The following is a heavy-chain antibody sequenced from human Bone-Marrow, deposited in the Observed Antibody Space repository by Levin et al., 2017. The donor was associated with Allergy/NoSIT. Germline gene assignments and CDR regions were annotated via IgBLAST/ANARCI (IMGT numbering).Heavy chain of an antibody. CDR2: IYYSGGT. V-gene: IGHV4-31*03. Sequence: LSLTCTVSGASIRSGGYYWSWIRQHPGKGLEWIGFIYYSGGTRYNPSLLSRVIVSVDTSKNQFSLKLTSVTAADTSVYYCAGSLNRGVIPSLNFDYWGQGTLVTVSS. CDR1: GASIRSGGYY. D-gene: IGHD3-10*01. CDR3: AGSLNRGVIPSLNFDY. J-gene: IGHJ4*02.